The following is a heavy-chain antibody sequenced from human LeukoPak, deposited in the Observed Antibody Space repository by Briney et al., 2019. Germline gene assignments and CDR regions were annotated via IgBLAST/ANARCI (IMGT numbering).Heavy chain of an antibody. CDR3: AKEGGYYYDSSGYYDY. Sequence: GGSLRLSCAASGFTFSSYAMSWVRQAPGKGLEWVSAISGSGGSTYYADSVKGRFTISRDNSKNTLYLQMNSLRAEDTAVYYCAKEGGYYYDSSGYYDYWGQGTLVTVSS. CDR1: GFTFSSYA. V-gene: IGHV3-23*01. D-gene: IGHD3-22*01. J-gene: IGHJ4*02. CDR2: ISGSGGST.